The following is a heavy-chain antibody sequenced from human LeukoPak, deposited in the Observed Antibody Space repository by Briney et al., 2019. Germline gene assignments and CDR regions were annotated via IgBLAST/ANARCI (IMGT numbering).Heavy chain of an antibody. CDR3: AREGGFFRPLDY. CDR2: VHLDGRT. V-gene: IGHV4-4*02. Sequence: SETLSLTCGVSGGSVASTNWWTWVRQPPGKGLEWIGEVHLDGRTNYNPSLKSRLTISVDLSENHISLKLTSVTAADTAVYYCAREGGFFRPLDYSGQGTLVTVSS. D-gene: IGHD3-3*01. CDR1: GGSVASTNW. J-gene: IGHJ4*02.